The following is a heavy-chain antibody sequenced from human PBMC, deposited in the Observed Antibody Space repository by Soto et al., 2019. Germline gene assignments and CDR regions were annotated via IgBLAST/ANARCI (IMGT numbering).Heavy chain of an antibody. V-gene: IGHV3-30*03. D-gene: IGHD3-3*01. CDR1: GFAFNNYG. CDR2: ISPDGSKT. Sequence: PGGSLRLSCAASGFAFNNYGMHWVRQAPGKGLEWVAIISPDGSKTYYADSVKGRFTISRDNSKNTLYLQMNSLRAEDTAVYYCARDKYDFSTGYIYYYYGMDVWGRGTTVTVSS. CDR3: ARDKYDFSTGYIYYYYGMDV. J-gene: IGHJ6*02.